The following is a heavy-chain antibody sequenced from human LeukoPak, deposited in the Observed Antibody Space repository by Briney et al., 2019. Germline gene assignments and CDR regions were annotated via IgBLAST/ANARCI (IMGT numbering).Heavy chain of an antibody. CDR2: IRSKAYGGTT. Sequence: GGSLRLSCSASGFTFGDYAMSWVRQAPGKGLEWVGFIRSKAYGGTTEYAASVEGRFSISRDDSKSIAYLQMNSPKTEDTAVYYCSRDLNWSFDYWGQGILVTVSS. J-gene: IGHJ4*02. D-gene: IGHD1-1*01. V-gene: IGHV3-49*04. CDR1: GFTFGDYA. CDR3: SRDLNWSFDY.